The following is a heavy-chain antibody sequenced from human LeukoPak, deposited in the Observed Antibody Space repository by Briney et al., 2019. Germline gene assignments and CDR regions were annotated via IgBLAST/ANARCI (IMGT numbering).Heavy chain of an antibody. V-gene: IGHV1-18*01. Sequence: ASVKVSCKASGYTFANYDITWVRQPPGQGHEYMGWISVDNGDTNDAQMLQGRVTMTTDTSTNTAYMELRGLRSDDTAVYYCARANCAGDCYLKHWGQGTLVTVSS. D-gene: IGHD2-21*02. J-gene: IGHJ4*02. CDR1: GYTFANYD. CDR2: ISVDNGDT. CDR3: ARANCAGDCYLKH.